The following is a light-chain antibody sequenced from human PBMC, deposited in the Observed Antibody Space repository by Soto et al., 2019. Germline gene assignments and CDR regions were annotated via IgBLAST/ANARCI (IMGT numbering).Light chain of an antibody. J-gene: IGLJ2*01. Sequence: SYELTQPPSVSVSPGQTARVTCSGDALPKQYVYWYQQKPGQAPGVVIYKDTERPSGIPERFSGSSSGTTVTLTISGVQAEDEADYYCQSYDGTLTGVIFGGGTQLTVL. V-gene: IGLV3-25*02. CDR3: QSYDGTLTGVI. CDR2: KDT. CDR1: ALPKQY.